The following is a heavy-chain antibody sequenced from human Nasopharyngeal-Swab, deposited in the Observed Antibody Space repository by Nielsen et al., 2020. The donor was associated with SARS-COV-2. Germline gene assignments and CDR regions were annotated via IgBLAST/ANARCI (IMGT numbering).Heavy chain of an antibody. CDR3: ARDLSIGANWFDP. Sequence: ASVKVSCKASGYTFTSYAMHWVRQAPGQRLEWMGWINAGNGNTNYAQKLQGRVTMTTDTSTSTAYMELRSLRSDDTAVYYCARDLSIGANWFDPWGQGTLVTVSS. J-gene: IGHJ5*02. CDR2: INAGNGNT. D-gene: IGHD6-6*01. V-gene: IGHV1-3*01. CDR1: GYTFTSYA.